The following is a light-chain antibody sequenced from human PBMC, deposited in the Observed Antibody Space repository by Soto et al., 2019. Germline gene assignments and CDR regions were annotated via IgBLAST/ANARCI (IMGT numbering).Light chain of an antibody. J-gene: IGKJ1*01. Sequence: DMVVTQSPATMSLSPGERATLSCRARQRFSCYLAWSQQNPGQASRLLIYDASNRATVIPARFSGSGSGTNITLTICSLEHADFAVYYCQQRSKWPVTFGQGTKVAIK. CDR3: QQRSKWPVT. CDR1: QRFSCY. CDR2: DAS. V-gene: IGKV3-11*01.